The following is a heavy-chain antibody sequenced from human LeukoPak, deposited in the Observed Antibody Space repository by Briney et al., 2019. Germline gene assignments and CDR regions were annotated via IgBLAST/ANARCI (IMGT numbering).Heavy chain of an antibody. CDR2: ISVSSGI. D-gene: IGHD3-16*01. V-gene: IGHV3-48*03. CDR3: ARGRGSYLDY. CDR1: GFTFSSYE. J-gene: IGHJ4*02. Sequence: GGSLRLSCAASGFTFSSYEMNWVRQAPGKGLEWVSYISVSSGIYSADSVKGRFTISRDNAKNSLYLQMSSLRSEDTAVYYCARGRGSYLDYWGQGTLVTVSS.